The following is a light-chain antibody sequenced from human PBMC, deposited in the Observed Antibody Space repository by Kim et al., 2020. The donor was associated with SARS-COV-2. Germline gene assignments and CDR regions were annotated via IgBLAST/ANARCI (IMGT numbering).Light chain of an antibody. CDR2: QDS. CDR1: KLGDKY. Sequence: SYELTQPPSVSVSPGQTARITCSGDKLGDKYACWYQQKPGQSPVLAIYQDSKRPSGIPERFSGSNSGNTATLTISGTQAMDEADYYCQAWDSSTVVFGGGTQLTVL. CDR3: QAWDSSTVV. V-gene: IGLV3-1*01. J-gene: IGLJ2*01.